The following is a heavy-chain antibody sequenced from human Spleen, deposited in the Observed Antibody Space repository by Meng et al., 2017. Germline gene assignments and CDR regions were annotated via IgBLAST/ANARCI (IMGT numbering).Heavy chain of an antibody. CDR3: ARDPYYYDSSGYYYVPGAFDI. V-gene: IGHV4-39*07. CDR2: IYYSGST. D-gene: IGHD3-22*01. CDR1: GGSISSSSYY. J-gene: IGHJ3*02. Sequence: GSLRLSCTVSGGSISSSSYYWGWIRQPPGKGLEWIGSIYYSGSTYYNPSLKSRVTISVDTSKNQFSLKLSSVTAADTAVYYCARDPYYYDSSGYYYVPGAFDIWGQGKMVTGSS.